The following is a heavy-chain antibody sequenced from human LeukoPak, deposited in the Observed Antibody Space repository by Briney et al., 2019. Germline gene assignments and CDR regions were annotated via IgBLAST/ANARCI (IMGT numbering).Heavy chain of an antibody. J-gene: IGHJ4*02. D-gene: IGHD1-14*01. CDR2: ISWDGGST. CDR1: GFTFDDYT. Sequence: SGGSLRPSCAASGFTFDDYTMHWVRQAPGKGLEWVSLISWDGGSTYYADSVKGRFTISRDNSKNSLYLQMNSLRTEDTALYYCAKDRFPGPEGGYFDYWGQGTLVTVSS. CDR3: AKDRFPGPEGGYFDY. V-gene: IGHV3-43*01.